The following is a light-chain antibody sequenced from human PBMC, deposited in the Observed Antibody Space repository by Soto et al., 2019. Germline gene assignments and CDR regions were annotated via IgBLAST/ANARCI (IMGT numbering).Light chain of an antibody. V-gene: IGLV2-23*01. J-gene: IGLJ1*01. CDR3: CSYVGSTTYV. Sequence: QSVLAQPASVSGSPGQSITISCTGSSNDVGRYNQVSWYQQHPGKATKVMIYEGSQRPSGVSNRFSGSKSGNTAPLTISGLQAEDEADYYCCSYVGSTTYVFGTGTKVTVL. CDR2: EGS. CDR1: SNDVGRYNQ.